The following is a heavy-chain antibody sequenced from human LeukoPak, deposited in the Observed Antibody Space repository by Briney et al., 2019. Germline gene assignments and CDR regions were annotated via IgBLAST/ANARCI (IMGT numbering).Heavy chain of an antibody. CDR1: GITLSSYG. D-gene: IGHD2-15*01. Sequence: GGTLRLSCAASGITLSSYGMSWVRQAPGKGLEWVSSISHTGRSPYYADSVKGRFTVSRDNSKNTLYLQMNSLTVEDTAIYYCAKNADRGAYCRGGSCYPYYYYYMDVWGTGTTVTISS. J-gene: IGHJ6*03. CDR2: ISHTGRSP. V-gene: IGHV3-23*01. CDR3: AKNADRGAYCRGGSCYPYYYYYMDV.